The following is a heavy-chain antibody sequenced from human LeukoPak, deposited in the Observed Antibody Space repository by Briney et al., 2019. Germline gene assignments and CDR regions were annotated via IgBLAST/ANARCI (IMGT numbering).Heavy chain of an antibody. D-gene: IGHD2-2*01. V-gene: IGHV3-7*01. CDR1: GFTFSRYW. Sequence: GGSLRLSCAASGFTFSRYWMSWVRQAPGKGREWVANIKQDGGEKYYVDSVKGRFTISRDNAKNSVYLQMNSLRAEDTAVYYCARDIAVAGFDPWGQGTLVTVSS. CDR2: IKQDGGEK. CDR3: ARDIAVAGFDP. J-gene: IGHJ5*02.